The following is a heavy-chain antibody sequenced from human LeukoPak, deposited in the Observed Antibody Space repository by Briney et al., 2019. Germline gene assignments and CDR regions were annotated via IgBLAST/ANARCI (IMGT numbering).Heavy chain of an antibody. J-gene: IGHJ6*03. CDR3: ARQAVHISMDV. CDR1: GDSISSSSYY. D-gene: IGHD2-21*01. CDR2: IYYSGST. Sequence: SETLSLTCTVSGDSISSSSYYWGWIRQPPGKGLEWIVSIYYSGSTYYNPSLKSQITISVDTSKNQFSLKLSSVTAADTAVYYCARQAVHISMDVWGKGTTVTISS. V-gene: IGHV4-39*01.